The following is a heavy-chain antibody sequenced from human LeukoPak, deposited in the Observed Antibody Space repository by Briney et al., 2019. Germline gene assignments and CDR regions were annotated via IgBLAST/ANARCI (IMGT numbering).Heavy chain of an antibody. J-gene: IGHJ4*02. CDR2: INGNGYSA. D-gene: IGHD1-7*01. CDR3: AKDKMELPYYFDY. Sequence: GGSLRLSCAASEFSFVNYAMTWVRQAPGKGLQWVSSINGNGYSAYYTQSVQGRFAISRDNSRSTLYLQMTGLRADDSAVYYCAKDKMELPYYFDYWGQGILVTVSS. V-gene: IGHV3-23*01. CDR1: EFSFVNYA.